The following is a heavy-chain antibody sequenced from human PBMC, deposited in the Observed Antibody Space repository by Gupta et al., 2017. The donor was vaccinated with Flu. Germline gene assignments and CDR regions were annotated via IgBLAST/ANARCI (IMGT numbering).Heavy chain of an antibody. CDR1: GFTFSDHY. D-gene: IGHD2-15*01. CDR3: ARGEGSGPLDY. V-gene: IGHV3-72*01. J-gene: IGHJ4*02. Sequence: EVQLVESGGGLVQPGGSLRLSCAASGFTFSDHYMDWVRQAPGKGLEWVGRTRNKANSYTTEYAASVKGRFTISRDDSKNSLYLQMNSLKTEDTAVYYCARGEGSGPLDYWGQGTLVTVSS. CDR2: TRNKANSYTT.